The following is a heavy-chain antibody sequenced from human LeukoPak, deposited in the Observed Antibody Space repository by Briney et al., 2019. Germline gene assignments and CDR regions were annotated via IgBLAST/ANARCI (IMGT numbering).Heavy chain of an antibody. CDR1: GFTFSKYW. CDR2: INTDGTVT. Sequence: GGSLRPSCAASGFTFSKYWMLWVRQAPGKGLESVSRINTDGTVTTYADSVKGRFAVSRDNADNTMFLQMNSVRDEDTAVYYCATKQWLAPPPDSWGQGTPVTVSS. J-gene: IGHJ4*02. D-gene: IGHD6-19*01. CDR3: ATKQWLAPPPDS. V-gene: IGHV3-74*01.